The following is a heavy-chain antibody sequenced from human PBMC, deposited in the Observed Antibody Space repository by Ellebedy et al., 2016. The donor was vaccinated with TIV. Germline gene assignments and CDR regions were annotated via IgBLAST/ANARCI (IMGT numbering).Heavy chain of an antibody. D-gene: IGHD6-13*01. V-gene: IGHV4-59*08. CDR2: IYFSGST. Sequence: PSETLSLTCTVSGGSISTYYWNWIRQPPGKGLEWIGYIYFSGSTHYNPSLKSRVTMSVDTSKKQFSLKLNSVTAADTAVYYCARRMAAAGIGGFDFWGHGTMVIVSS. CDR3: ARRMAAAGIGGFDF. J-gene: IGHJ3*01. CDR1: GGSISTYY.